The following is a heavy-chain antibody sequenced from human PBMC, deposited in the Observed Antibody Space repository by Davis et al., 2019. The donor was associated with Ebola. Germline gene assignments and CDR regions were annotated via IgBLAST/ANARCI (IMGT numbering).Heavy chain of an antibody. CDR3: ARVNYDFWSGYYSSNWFDP. J-gene: IGHJ5*02. Sequence: MPGGSLRLSCAASGFTVSSNHMSWVRQAPGKGLEWIGEINHSGSTNYNPSLKSRVTISVDTSKNQFSLKLSSVTAADTAVYYCARVNYDFWSGYYSSNWFDPWGQGTLVTVSS. V-gene: IGHV4-34*01. CDR2: INHSGST. CDR1: GFTVSSNH. D-gene: IGHD3-3*01.